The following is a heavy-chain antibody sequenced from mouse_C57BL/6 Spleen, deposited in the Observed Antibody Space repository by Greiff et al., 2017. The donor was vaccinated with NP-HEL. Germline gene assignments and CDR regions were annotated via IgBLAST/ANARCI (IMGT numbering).Heavy chain of an antibody. CDR1: GFTFSDYG. CDR3: ASNLYFDY. J-gene: IGHJ2*01. V-gene: IGHV5-17*01. CDR2: ISSGSSTI. Sequence: DVMLVESGGGLVKPGGSLKLSCAASGFTFSDYGMHWVRQAPEKGLEWVAYISSGSSTIYYADTVKGRFTISRDNAKNTLFLQMTSLRSEDTAMYYCASNLYFDYWGQGTTLTVSS.